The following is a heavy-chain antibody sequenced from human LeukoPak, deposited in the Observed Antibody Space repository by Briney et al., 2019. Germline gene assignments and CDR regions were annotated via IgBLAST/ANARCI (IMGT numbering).Heavy chain of an antibody. CDR1: GGTFSSYA. V-gene: IGHV1-69*04. CDR3: ARDRSGYYDSSGYSDY. CDR2: VIPLLNRP. D-gene: IGHD3-22*01. Sequence: SVKVSCKTSGGTFSSYAINWVRQPLGQGLEWMGRVIPLLNRPSYAQKFQGRVTITADKSTSTAYMELSSLRSEDTAVYYCARDRSGYYDSSGYSDYWGQGTLVTVSS. J-gene: IGHJ4*02.